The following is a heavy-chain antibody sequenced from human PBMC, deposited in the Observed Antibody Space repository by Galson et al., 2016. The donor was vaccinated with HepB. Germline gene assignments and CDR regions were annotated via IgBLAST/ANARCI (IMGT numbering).Heavy chain of an antibody. J-gene: IGHJ2*01. CDR3: ARGGSYPQRYFYFDL. Sequence: QSGAEVKKPGESLRISCKGSGYRFSDYWIGWMRQLPGKGLEWMGIVHPGGSDTRYSPSFQGQVIISADKSTDIAYMEWRSLKASDSGTYFCARGGSYPQRYFYFDLWGRGTLVSV. CDR1: GYRFSDYW. V-gene: IGHV5-51*01. D-gene: IGHD3-16*02. CDR2: VHPGGSDT.